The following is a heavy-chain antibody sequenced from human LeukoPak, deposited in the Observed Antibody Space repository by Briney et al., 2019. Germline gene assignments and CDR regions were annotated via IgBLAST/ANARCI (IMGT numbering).Heavy chain of an antibody. CDR1: GGTFSSYA. J-gene: IGHJ4*02. CDR3: ARHPLLYGYLDDY. Sequence: SVKVSCKASGGTFSSYAISWVRQAPGQGLEWMGRIIPIFGIANYAQKFQGRITITADKSTSTAYMELSSLRSEDTAVYYCARHPLLYGYLDDYWGQGPLVTVSS. CDR2: IIPIFGIA. V-gene: IGHV1-69*04. D-gene: IGHD5-18*01.